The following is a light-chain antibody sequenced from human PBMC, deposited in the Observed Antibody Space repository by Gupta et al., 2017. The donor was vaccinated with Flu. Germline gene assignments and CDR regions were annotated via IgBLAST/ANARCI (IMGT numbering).Light chain of an antibody. CDR3: LQDDYSPPT. J-gene: IGKJ4*01. V-gene: IGKV3-20*01. CDR2: NGS. Sequence: EIVLTQSPGTVSLSPGERDTLSCSASQNVGNNYLGWYQQKGGQAPRLLIYNGSNRAAGISNRFSGSGSGTDFTLTISGLEPQDSAVYYCLQDDYSPPTFGGGTKVEIK. CDR1: QNVGNNY.